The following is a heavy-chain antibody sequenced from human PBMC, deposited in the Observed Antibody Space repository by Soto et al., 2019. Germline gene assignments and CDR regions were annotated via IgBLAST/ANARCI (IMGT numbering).Heavy chain of an antibody. J-gene: IGHJ6*02. D-gene: IGHD6-19*01. V-gene: IGHV1-8*01. CDR2: MNPNSGNT. Sequence: QVQLVQSGAEVKKPGASVKVSCKASGYTFTSYDINWVRQATGQGLEWMGWMNPNSGNTGYAQKFQGRVTMTRNTSISTVYMELSSLRSEDTAVYYCARADSSGLQYLSYYGMDVWGQGTTVTVSS. CDR3: ARADSSGLQYLSYYGMDV. CDR1: GYTFTSYD.